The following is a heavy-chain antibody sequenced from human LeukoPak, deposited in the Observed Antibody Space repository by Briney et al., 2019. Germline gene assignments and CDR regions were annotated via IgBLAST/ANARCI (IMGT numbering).Heavy chain of an antibody. V-gene: IGHV3-23*01. CDR1: GFTFSNAW. CDR2: ISGSGGTT. CDR3: AKDFCSGGSCYSGLAS. J-gene: IGHJ4*02. D-gene: IGHD2-15*01. Sequence: PGGSLRLSCAASGFTFSNAWMSWVRQAPGKGLEWVSTISGSGGTTYYADSVKGRFTISRDNSQNTLYLQMHSLRAEDTAVYYCAKDFCSGGSCYSGLASWGQGTLVTVSS.